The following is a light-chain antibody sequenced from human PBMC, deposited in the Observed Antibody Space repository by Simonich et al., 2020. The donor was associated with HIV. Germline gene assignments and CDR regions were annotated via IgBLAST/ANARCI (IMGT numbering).Light chain of an antibody. CDR1: QSLLSSNGYNY. CDR3: MQALQTPFT. CDR2: LGS. Sequence: DVVMTQSPLSLPVTPGEPASIPCRSSQSLLSSNGYNYLDWYLQKPGQSPQLLIYLGSNRASGVPDRFRGSGSGTDFTLQISRVEAEDVGVYYCMQALQTPFTFGPGTKVDIK. J-gene: IGKJ3*01. V-gene: IGKV2-28*01.